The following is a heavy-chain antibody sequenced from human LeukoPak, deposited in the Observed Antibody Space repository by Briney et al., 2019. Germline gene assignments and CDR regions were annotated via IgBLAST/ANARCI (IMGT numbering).Heavy chain of an antibody. J-gene: IGHJ5*02. CDR1: GYSLTNYR. D-gene: IGHD5-18*01. CDR3: ARHVLYSYGPQWWFHP. V-gene: IGHV5-10-1*01. CDR2: IDASDSYT. Sequence: PGESLRISCKGSGYSLTNYRISWVRHMPGRGLEWMGWIDASDSYTNYSPSFQGHVTISADKSSSSAYLQWSSLKASDTAIYYCARHVLYSYGPQWWFHPWGQGTLVTVSS.